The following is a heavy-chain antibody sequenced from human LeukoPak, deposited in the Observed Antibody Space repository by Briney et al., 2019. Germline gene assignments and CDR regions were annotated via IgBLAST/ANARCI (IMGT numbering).Heavy chain of an antibody. CDR3: ARDVRGATAVTWYFDY. D-gene: IGHD4-23*01. CDR2: ISYDGSNK. V-gene: IGHV3-30-3*01. J-gene: IGHJ4*02. Sequence: PGGSLRLSCAASGFTFSSYALHWVRQAPGKGLEWVAIISYDGSNKYYADSVEGRFTISRDNSRNTLYLQMNSLRADDTAVYHCARDVRGATAVTWYFDYWGQGTLVTVSS. CDR1: GFTFSSYA.